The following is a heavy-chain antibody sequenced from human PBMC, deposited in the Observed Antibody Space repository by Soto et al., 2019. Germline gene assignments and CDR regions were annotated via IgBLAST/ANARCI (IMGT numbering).Heavy chain of an antibody. CDR3: AGGGAGSGPFTWELPDH. CDR1: GNTFTYRY. Sequence: QMQLVQSGAEVKKTGSSVTVSCKALGNTFTYRYLHWVRQAPGQALEWMGWITPFSGDVHYAQKFQERGTITRDRSITSAYMQMSSLRSEDTAMYFCAGGGAGSGPFTWELPDHWGQGTLVTVSS. J-gene: IGHJ4*02. D-gene: IGHD1-26*01. V-gene: IGHV1-45*02. CDR2: ITPFSGDV.